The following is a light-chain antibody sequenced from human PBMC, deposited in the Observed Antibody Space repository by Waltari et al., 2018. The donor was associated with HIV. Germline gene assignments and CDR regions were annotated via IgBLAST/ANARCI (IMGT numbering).Light chain of an antibody. V-gene: IGKV1-39*01. CDR1: QSIVRY. J-gene: IGKJ4*01. Sequence: DIQMTQSPSSLSASVGDRVTITCRASQSIVRYLNLYQQKPGKAPNLLIYTASSLQSGVPSRFSGSGSGTDFTLTISSLQPEDFATYYCQQSYSTPTFGGGTKVEIK. CDR3: QQSYSTPT. CDR2: TAS.